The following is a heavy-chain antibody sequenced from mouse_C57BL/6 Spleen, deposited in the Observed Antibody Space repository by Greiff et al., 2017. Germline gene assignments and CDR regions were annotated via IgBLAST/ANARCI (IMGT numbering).Heavy chain of an antibody. Sequence: EVKLVESGGGLVKPGGSLKLSCAASGFTFSSYAMSWVRQTPEKRLEWVATISDGGSYTYYPDNVKGRFTISRDNAKNNLYLQMSHLKSEDTAMYYCAREVLTGSAMDYWGQGTSVTVSS. CDR2: ISDGGSYT. D-gene: IGHD4-1*01. J-gene: IGHJ4*01. V-gene: IGHV5-4*01. CDR1: GFTFSSYA. CDR3: AREVLTGSAMDY.